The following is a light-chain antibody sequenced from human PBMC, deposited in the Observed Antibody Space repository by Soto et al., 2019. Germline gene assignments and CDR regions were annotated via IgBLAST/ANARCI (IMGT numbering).Light chain of an antibody. V-gene: IGKV2-30*01. CDR3: MQGTHWPPT. Sequence: VVMTQSPLSLPVTLGQPASISCRSSRSLVYSDGNASLNWFHQRPGQSPRRLIYKASNRDSGVPDRFSGSGSSTDFTLHINRVEAEDVGVYYCMQGTHWPPTFGGGTRVEIE. CDR2: KAS. J-gene: IGKJ4*02. CDR1: RSLVYSDGNAS.